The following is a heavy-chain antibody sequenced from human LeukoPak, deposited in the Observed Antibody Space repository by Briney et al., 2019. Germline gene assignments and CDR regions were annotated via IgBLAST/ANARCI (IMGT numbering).Heavy chain of an antibody. D-gene: IGHD6-13*01. CDR3: ARDKGLAAAGHWYFDL. V-gene: IGHV4-59*01. J-gene: IGHJ2*01. CDR1: GGSISSYY. CDR2: IYYSGST. Sequence: SETLSLTCTVSGGSISSYYWSWIRQPPGKGLEWIGYIYYSGSTNYNPSLKSRVTISVVTSKNQFSLKLSSVTAADTAVYYCARDKGLAAAGHWYFDLWGRGTLVTVSS.